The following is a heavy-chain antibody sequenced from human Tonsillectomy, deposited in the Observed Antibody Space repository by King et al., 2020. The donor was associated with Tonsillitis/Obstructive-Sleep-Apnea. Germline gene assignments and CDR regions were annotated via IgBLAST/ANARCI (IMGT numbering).Heavy chain of an antibody. J-gene: IGHJ3*02. CDR3: ARVRYYDSSGYSTGGAFDI. V-gene: IGHV3-33*01. Sequence: VQLVESGGGVVQPGRSLRLSCAASGFTFSSYGMHWVRQAPGKGLEWVAVIWYDGSNKYYADSVKGRFTISRANSKNTLYLQMNSLRAEDTAVYYCARVRYYDSSGYSTGGAFDIWGQGTMVTVSS. CDR1: GFTFSSYG. CDR2: IWYDGSNK. D-gene: IGHD3-22*01.